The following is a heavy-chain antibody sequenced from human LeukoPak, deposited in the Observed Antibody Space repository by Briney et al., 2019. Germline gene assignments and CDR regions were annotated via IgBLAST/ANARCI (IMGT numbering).Heavy chain of an antibody. D-gene: IGHD3-22*01. V-gene: IGHV4-59*01. J-gene: IGHJ4*02. CDR1: GGSINSYY. CDR3: ARAVSGYYSLFDY. Sequence: SETLSLTCTVSGGSINSYYWSWIRQPPGKGLEWIGYIYYSGSTNYNPSLKSRVTISVDTSKNQFSLKLSSVTAADTAVYYCARAVSGYYSLFDYWGQGTLVTVSS. CDR2: IYYSGST.